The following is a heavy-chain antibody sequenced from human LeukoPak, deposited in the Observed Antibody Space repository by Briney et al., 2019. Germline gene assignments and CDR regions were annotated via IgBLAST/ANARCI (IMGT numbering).Heavy chain of an antibody. CDR3: ARAGCSSTSCYKEGYNWFDP. CDR1: GGSISSYY. V-gene: IGHV4-4*07. Sequence: SETLSLTCTVSGGSISSYYRSWTRQPAGKGLEWIGRIYTSGSTNYNPSLKSRVTMSVDTSKNQFSLKLSSVTAADTAVYYCARAGCSSTSCYKEGYNWFDPWGQGTLVTVSS. D-gene: IGHD2-2*02. J-gene: IGHJ5*02. CDR2: IYTSGST.